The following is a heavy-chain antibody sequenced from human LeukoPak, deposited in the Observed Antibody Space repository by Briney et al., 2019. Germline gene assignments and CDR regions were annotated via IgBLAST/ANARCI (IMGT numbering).Heavy chain of an antibody. CDR1: GFTFSSYG. V-gene: IGHV3-30*03. Sequence: SGGSLRLSCAASGFTFSSYGMHWVRQAPGKGLEWVAVISYDGSNKYYADSVKGRFTISRDNSKNTLYLQMNSLRAEDTAVYYCASTLNYDFWSGYEDYWGQGTLVTVSS. J-gene: IGHJ4*02. CDR3: ASTLNYDFWSGYEDY. D-gene: IGHD3-3*01. CDR2: ISYDGSNK.